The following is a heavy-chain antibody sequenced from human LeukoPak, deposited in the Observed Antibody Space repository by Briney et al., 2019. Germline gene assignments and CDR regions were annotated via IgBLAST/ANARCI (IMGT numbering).Heavy chain of an antibody. CDR1: GGSISSYY. D-gene: IGHD4/OR15-4a*01. Sequence: PSETLPLTCTVSGGSISSYYWSWIRQPPGKGLEWIGYVYYSGSTNYNPSLKSRVTISVDTSKNQFSLNLSSVTAADTAVYFCARVRGADLDYWGQGTLVTVSS. CDR3: ARVRGADLDY. J-gene: IGHJ4*02. V-gene: IGHV4-59*01. CDR2: VYYSGST.